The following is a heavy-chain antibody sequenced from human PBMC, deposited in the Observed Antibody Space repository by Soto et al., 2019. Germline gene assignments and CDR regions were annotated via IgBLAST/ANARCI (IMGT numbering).Heavy chain of an antibody. V-gene: IGHV3-21*01. CDR1: GFTFSSYS. D-gene: IGHD2-15*01. CDR3: ARAGGYCSGGSCYPPYYFDY. J-gene: IGHJ4*02. CDR2: ISSSSSYI. Sequence: PGGSLRLSCAASGFTFSSYSMNWVRQAPGKGLEWVSSISSSSSYIYYADSVKGRFTISRDNAKNSLYLQMNSLRAEDTAVYYSARAGGYCSGGSCYPPYYFDYWGQGTLVTVSS.